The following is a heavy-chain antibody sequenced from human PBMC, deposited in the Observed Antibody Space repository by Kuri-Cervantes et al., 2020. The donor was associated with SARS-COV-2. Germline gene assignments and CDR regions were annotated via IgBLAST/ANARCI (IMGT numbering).Heavy chain of an antibody. J-gene: IGHJ6*02. CDR1: GFTFSSYA. CDR3: ANPTGHYYYGMDV. Sequence: GESLKISCAASGFTFSSYAMSWVRQAPGKGLEWVSAISGSGGSTYYADYVKGRFTISRDNSKNTLYLQMNSLRAEDTAVYYCANPTGHYYYGMDVWGQGTTVTVSS. CDR2: ISGSGGST. V-gene: IGHV3-23*01.